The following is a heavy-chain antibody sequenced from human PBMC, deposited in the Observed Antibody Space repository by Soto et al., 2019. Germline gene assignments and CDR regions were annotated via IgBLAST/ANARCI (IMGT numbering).Heavy chain of an antibody. CDR2: IHYSGDT. CDR1: GDSISSGGYY. D-gene: IGHD2-8*01. V-gene: IGHV4-31*03. CDR3: ARDFSNRGGWLDP. Sequence: QVQLQQSGPGLVKPSQTLSITCTVSGDSISSGGYYWNWIRQRPGKGLEWIGCIHYSGDTYYNSSLRTRVSISLDTSENQVSLELSAATAADTAVYYCARDFSNRGGWLDPWGQGTLVTVSS. J-gene: IGHJ5*02.